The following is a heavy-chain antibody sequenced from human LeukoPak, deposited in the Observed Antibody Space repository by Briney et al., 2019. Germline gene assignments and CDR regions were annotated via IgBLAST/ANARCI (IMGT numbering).Heavy chain of an antibody. V-gene: IGHV6-1*01. Sequence: SQTLSLTCAISGDSVSSNSAAWNWIRQSPSRGLERLGRTYYRSKWYNDYAVSVKSRITINPDTSKNQFSLQLNSVTPEDTAVYYCARGITMVRGVIIAPWGQGTLVTVSS. CDR1: GDSVSSNSAA. CDR2: TYYRSKWYN. J-gene: IGHJ5*02. D-gene: IGHD3-10*01. CDR3: ARGITMVRGVIIAP.